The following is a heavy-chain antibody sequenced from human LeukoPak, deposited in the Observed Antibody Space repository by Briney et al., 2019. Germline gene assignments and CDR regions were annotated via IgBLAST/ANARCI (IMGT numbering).Heavy chain of an antibody. V-gene: IGHV5-51*03. D-gene: IGHD6-6*01. CDR3: ASRSIAAPYGYDY. J-gene: IGHJ4*02. Sequence: KPGASLQISCKGSGYSFTSYWIGWVRQLPGKGLEWMGIIYPGDSDTRYSPSFQGQVTISADKSISTAYLQWSSLKASDTAMYYCASRSIAAPYGYDYWGQGTLVTVSS. CDR2: IYPGDSDT. CDR1: GYSFTSYW.